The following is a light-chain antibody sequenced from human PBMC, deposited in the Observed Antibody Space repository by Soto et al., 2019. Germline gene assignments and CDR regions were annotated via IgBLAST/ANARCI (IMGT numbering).Light chain of an antibody. Sequence: QSVLTQPASVSGSPGQSITISCTGTSSDVGGYNYVSWYQQHPGKAPKLMIYEVSSRPPGVSNRFSGSKSGNTASLTISGLQAEDEADYYCSSYTSTSTLYVFGSGNKVTVL. CDR2: EVS. J-gene: IGLJ1*01. CDR3: SSYTSTSTLYV. CDR1: SSDVGGYNY. V-gene: IGLV2-14*01.